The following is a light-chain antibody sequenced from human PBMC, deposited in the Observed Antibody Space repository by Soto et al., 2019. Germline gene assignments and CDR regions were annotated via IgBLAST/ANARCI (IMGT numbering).Light chain of an antibody. V-gene: IGKV3-11*01. J-gene: IGKJ4*01. Sequence: EIVLTQSPATLSLSPGERATLSCRASQSVSSYLAWYQQKPGQAPRLLIYDASHRATGIPARFSGSGSGTDFTLTISSLEPEDSAVYYCQQRSNWPLTFGGGTKVEIK. CDR1: QSVSSY. CDR3: QQRSNWPLT. CDR2: DAS.